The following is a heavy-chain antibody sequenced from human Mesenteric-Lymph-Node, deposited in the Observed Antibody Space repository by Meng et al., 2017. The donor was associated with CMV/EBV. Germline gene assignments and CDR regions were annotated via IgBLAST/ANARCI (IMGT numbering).Heavy chain of an antibody. CDR3: ARASQYCSSTSCSYWFDP. CDR2: MNPNSGNT. V-gene: IGHV1-8*03. Sequence: ASVKVSCKASGYTFTSYDINWVRQATGQGLEWMGWMNPNSGNTGYAQKFQGRVTITRNTSISTAYMELSSLRSEDTAVYYCARASQYCSSTSCSYWFDPWGQGTLVTVSS. D-gene: IGHD2-2*01. CDR1: GYTFTSYD. J-gene: IGHJ5*02.